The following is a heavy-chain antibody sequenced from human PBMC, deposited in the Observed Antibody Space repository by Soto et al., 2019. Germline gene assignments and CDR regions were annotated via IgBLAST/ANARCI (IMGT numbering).Heavy chain of an antibody. J-gene: IGHJ5*01. CDR1: GGTFSSYA. Sequence: QVPLVQSGAEVKKPGSSVTVSCKASGGTFSSYAIHWVRQAPGQGLEWMGGIITMYGPAKYAQRFQGRVTSTADEATTTVYMELTSLTSQATAVSYGSRVTSMVRGVIDNWFDAWGHGTLVTVSS. V-gene: IGHV1-69*01. CDR3: SRVTSMVRGVIDNWFDA. D-gene: IGHD3-10*01. CDR2: IITMYGPA.